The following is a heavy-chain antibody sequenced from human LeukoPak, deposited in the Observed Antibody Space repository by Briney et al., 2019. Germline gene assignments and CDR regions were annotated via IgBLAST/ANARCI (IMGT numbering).Heavy chain of an antibody. D-gene: IGHD2-15*01. V-gene: IGHV3-23*01. CDR2: ISPGGVST. Sequence: GGSLRLSCAASGFPFSSFGINWVRQAPGKGLEWVSAISPGGVSTYYADSVKGRFSISRDNSKNTLYLQVNSLRADDTAVYYCANSGLNRFEYWGQGALVTVSS. CDR1: GFPFSSFG. CDR3: ANSGLNRFEY. J-gene: IGHJ4*02.